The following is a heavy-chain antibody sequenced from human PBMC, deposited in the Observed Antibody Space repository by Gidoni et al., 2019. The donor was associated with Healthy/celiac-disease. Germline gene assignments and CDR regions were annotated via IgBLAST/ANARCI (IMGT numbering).Heavy chain of an antibody. CDR3: ARDSYGDYGGCNWFDP. CDR1: AGPICSRNW. J-gene: IGHJ5*02. V-gene: IGHV4-4*02. D-gene: IGHD4-17*01. Sequence: QVQLQESGPGLVKPAGALSLTCAVPAGPICSRNWWRWVRQPPGKGLEWIGEIYHSGSTNYNPSLKSRATISVDKSKNQFSLKLSAVTAADTAVYYCARDSYGDYGGCNWFDPWGQGTLVTVSS. CDR2: IYHSGST.